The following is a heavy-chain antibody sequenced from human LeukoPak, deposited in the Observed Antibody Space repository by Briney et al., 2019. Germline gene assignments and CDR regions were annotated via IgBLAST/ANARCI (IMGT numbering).Heavy chain of an antibody. Sequence: SETLSLTWTVSGGSISSSSYYWGWIRQPPGKGLEWIGSIFYSGSAYYNPSLKSRVAISVDTSKNQFSLKLSSVTAADTAVYYCARQGGTLNWFDPWGQGTLVTVSS. D-gene: IGHD1-7*01. V-gene: IGHV4-39*01. CDR1: GGSISSSSYY. CDR3: ARQGGTLNWFDP. CDR2: IFYSGSA. J-gene: IGHJ5*02.